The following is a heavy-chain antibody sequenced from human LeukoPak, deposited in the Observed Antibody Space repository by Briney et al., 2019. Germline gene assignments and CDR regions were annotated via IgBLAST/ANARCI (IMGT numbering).Heavy chain of an antibody. V-gene: IGHV1-69*13. J-gene: IGHJ5*02. D-gene: IGHD2-2*01. CDR3: AREGEYCSSTSCYGPNWFDP. Sequence: SVKVSCKASGGTFSSYAISWVRQAPGPGLEWMGGIIPIFGTANYAQKFQDRVTITADESTSTAYMELSSLRSEDTAVYYCAREGEYCSSTSCYGPNWFDPWGQGTLVTVSS. CDR2: IIPIFGTA. CDR1: GGTFSSYA.